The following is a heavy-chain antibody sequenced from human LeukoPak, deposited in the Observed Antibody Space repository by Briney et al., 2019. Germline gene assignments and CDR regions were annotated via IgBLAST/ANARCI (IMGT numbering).Heavy chain of an antibody. CDR3: AKKTSAGSGTWAFDI. Sequence: ASVKVSFKASGYTFTSYAMHWVRQAPGQRLEWMGWINAGNGNTKYSQKFQGRVTITRDTSASTAYMELSSLRSEDTAVYYCAKKTSAGSGTWAFDIWGQGTMVTVSS. CDR2: INAGNGNT. CDR1: GYTFTSYA. D-gene: IGHD1-14*01. J-gene: IGHJ3*02. V-gene: IGHV1-3*01.